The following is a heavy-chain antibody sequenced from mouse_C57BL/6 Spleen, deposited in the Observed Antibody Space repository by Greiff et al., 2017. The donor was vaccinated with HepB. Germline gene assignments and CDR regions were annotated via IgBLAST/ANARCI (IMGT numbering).Heavy chain of an antibody. Sequence: EVKVVESEGGLVQPGSSMKLSCTASGFTFSDYYMAWVRQVPEKGLEWVANINYDGSSTYYLDSLKSRFIISRDNAKNILYLQMSSLKSEDTATYYCAREVGAIDYWGQGTSVTVSS. D-gene: IGHD1-1*02. V-gene: IGHV5-16*01. CDR2: INYDGSST. CDR3: AREVGAIDY. CDR1: GFTFSDYY. J-gene: IGHJ4*01.